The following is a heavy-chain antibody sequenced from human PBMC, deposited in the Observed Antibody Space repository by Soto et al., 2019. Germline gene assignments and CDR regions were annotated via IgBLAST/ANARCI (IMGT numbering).Heavy chain of an antibody. V-gene: IGHV3-30*18. CDR1: GFTFSSYG. J-gene: IGHJ6*02. CDR3: AKDLGMVRDYYYGMDV. CDR2: ISYDGSNK. D-gene: IGHD3-10*01. Sequence: SLRLSCAASGFTFSSYGMHWVRQAPGKGLEWVAVISYDGSNKYYADSVKGRFTISRDNSKNTLYLQMNSLRAEDTAVYYCAKDLGMVRDYYYGMDVWGQGTTVTVSS.